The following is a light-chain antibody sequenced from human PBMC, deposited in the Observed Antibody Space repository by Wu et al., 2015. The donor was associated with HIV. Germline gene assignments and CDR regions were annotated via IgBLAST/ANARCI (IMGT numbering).Light chain of an antibody. CDR3: QQYGSSPR. Sequence: GKRADPLPGQGRVRVLAVGTLAWYQXKPGQPPRLLIYLASSRATGTPDRFSGSGSGTDFTLTISRLEPEDFAVYYCQQYGSSPRFGQGTKLEIK. J-gene: IGKJ2*03. CDR1: RVLAVGT. V-gene: IGKV3-20*01. CDR2: LAS.